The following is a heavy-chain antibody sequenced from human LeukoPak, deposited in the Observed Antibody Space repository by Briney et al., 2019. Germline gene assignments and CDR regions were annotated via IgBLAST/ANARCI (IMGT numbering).Heavy chain of an antibody. CDR3: ARQGGVYYYDSSGYDLGY. CDR2: IYPGDSDT. D-gene: IGHD3-22*01. Sequence: GGSLRLSCKGSGYSFTSYWIGWVRQMPGKGPEWMGIIYPGDSDTRYSPSFQGQVTISGDKSISTAYLQWSSLKASDTAMYYCARQGGVYYYDSSGYDLGYWGQGTLVTVSS. V-gene: IGHV5-51*01. CDR1: GYSFTSYW. J-gene: IGHJ4*02.